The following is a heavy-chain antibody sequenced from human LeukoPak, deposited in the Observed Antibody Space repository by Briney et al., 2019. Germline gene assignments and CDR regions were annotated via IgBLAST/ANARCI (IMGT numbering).Heavy chain of an antibody. J-gene: IGHJ4*02. Sequence: GGSLRLSCAASGFTFSSYAMTWVRQAPGRGLEWVSSIDASGGSTYYADSVKGRFTISRDNSKNTLYLQMNSLRAEDTAVYYCAKTKWERLRYFDYWGQGTLVTVSS. CDR2: IDASGGST. D-gene: IGHD1-26*01. V-gene: IGHV3-23*01. CDR3: AKTKWERLRYFDY. CDR1: GFTFSSYA.